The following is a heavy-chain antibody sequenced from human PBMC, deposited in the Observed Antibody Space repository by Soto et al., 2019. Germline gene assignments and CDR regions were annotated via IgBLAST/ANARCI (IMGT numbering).Heavy chain of an antibody. CDR1: GGSISSGDYY. J-gene: IGHJ4*02. CDR2: IYYSGST. CDR3: ASLPMAAAGTYFDY. D-gene: IGHD6-13*01. Sequence: PSETLSLTCTVSGGSISSGDYYWSWIRQPPGKGLEWIGYIYYSGSTYYNPSLKSRVTISVDTSKNQFSLKLSSVTAADTAVYYCASLPMAAAGTYFDYWGQGTLVTVSS. V-gene: IGHV4-30-4*01.